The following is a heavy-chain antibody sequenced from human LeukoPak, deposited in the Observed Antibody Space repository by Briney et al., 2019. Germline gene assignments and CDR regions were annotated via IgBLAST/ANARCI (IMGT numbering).Heavy chain of an antibody. Sequence: KPSETLSLTCTVSDASVSSGTYYWSWIRQPPGKGLEWIGYIYYSGSTNYNPSLKSRVTISVETSKNQFSLKLSSVTAADTAVYYCARTDFLVRVYSSGYHVFDYWGQGTLVTVSS. J-gene: IGHJ4*02. V-gene: IGHV4-61*01. D-gene: IGHD3-22*01. CDR3: ARTDFLVRVYSSGYHVFDY. CDR2: IYYSGST. CDR1: DASVSSGTYY.